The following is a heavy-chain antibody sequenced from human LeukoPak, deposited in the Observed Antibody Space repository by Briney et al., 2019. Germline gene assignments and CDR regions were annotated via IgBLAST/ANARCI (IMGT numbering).Heavy chain of an antibody. CDR3: APRAGIAVAGDAFDI. D-gene: IGHD6-19*01. CDR1: GFAFSSYA. Sequence: GGSLRLSCAASGFAFSSYAMSWVRQAPGKGLEWVSAISGSGGSTYYADSVKGRFTISRDNSKNTLYLQMNSLRAEDTAVYYCAPRAGIAVAGDAFDIWGQGTMVTVSS. V-gene: IGHV3-23*01. J-gene: IGHJ3*02. CDR2: ISGSGGST.